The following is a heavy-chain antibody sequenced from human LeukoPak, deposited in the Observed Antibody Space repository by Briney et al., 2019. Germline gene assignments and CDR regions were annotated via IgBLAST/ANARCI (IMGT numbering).Heavy chain of an antibody. V-gene: IGHV4-59*01. J-gene: IGHJ4*02. CDR1: GGSFSGYY. CDR3: ARVTGYMIEDYFDY. D-gene: IGHD3-22*01. CDR2: IYYSGST. Sequence: SETLSLTCAVYGGSFSGYYWSWIRQPPGKGLEWIGYIYYSGSTNYNPPLKSRVTISVDTSKNQFSLRLSSVTAADTAVYYCARVTGYMIEDYFDYWGQGTLVTVSS.